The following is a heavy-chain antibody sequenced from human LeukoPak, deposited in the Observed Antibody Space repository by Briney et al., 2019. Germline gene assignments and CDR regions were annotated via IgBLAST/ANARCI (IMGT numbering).Heavy chain of an antibody. CDR3: ARDSSRYCSSTSCSPSPFDY. J-gene: IGHJ4*02. CDR1: GGSISSGGYY. CDR2: IYTSGST. D-gene: IGHD2-2*01. V-gene: IGHV4-61*02. Sequence: PSQTLSLTCTVSGGSISSGGYYWSWIRQPAGKGLEWIGRIYTSGSTNYNPSLKSRVTMSVDTSKNQFSLKLSSVTAADTAVYYCARDSSRYCSSTSCSPSPFDYWGQGTLVTVSS.